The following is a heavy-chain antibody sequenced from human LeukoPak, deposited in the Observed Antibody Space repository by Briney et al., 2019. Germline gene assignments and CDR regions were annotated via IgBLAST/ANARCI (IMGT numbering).Heavy chain of an antibody. J-gene: IGHJ6*02. CDR3: VKRGGGNHGLDV. Sequence: PGGSLRLSCAASGFTFSSYGMHWVRQAPGKGPECVAVISFDGSKKYYADSVKGRFTISRDDSRNTAYLQMDSLRVEDTAVYHCVKRGGGNHGLDVWGQGTQVTVS. CDR2: ISFDGSKK. D-gene: IGHD4-23*01. CDR1: GFTFSSYG. V-gene: IGHV3-30*18.